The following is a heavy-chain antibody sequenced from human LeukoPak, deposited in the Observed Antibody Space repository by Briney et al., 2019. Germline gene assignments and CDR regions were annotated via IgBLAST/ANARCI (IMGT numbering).Heavy chain of an antibody. CDR2: ISGSGGGIT. D-gene: IGHD6-19*01. CDR1: GFTFSSYA. Sequence: PGGSLRLSCAASGFTFSSYAMSWVRQAPGKGLEWVSGISGSGGGITYYTDSVKGRFTISRDNPKNTLYLQKNSLRADDTAIYYCAKSMTLQWRGFFDLWGRGTHVTVSS. J-gene: IGHJ2*01. CDR3: AKSMTLQWRGFFDL. V-gene: IGHV3-23*01.